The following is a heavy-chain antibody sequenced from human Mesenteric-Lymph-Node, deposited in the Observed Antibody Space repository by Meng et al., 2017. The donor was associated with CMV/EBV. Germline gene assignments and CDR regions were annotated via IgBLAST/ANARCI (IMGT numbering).Heavy chain of an antibody. CDR2: IYYSGST. CDR1: GGTISSYY. Sequence: GSLRLSCTVSGGTISSYYWSWIRQSPGKGLEWIGYIYYSGSTNYNPSLKGRVTISVDTSKNKFSLKLSSVTAADTAVYYCARASSGYNYYGMDIWGQGTTVTVSS. J-gene: IGHJ6*02. CDR3: ARASSGYNYYGMDI. V-gene: IGHV4-59*01.